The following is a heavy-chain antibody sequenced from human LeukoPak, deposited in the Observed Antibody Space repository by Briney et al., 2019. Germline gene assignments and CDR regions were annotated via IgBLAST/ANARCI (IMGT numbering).Heavy chain of an antibody. CDR1: GFTFSSYA. CDR2: ISFDGSNK. J-gene: IGHJ5*02. Sequence: GGSLRLSCAASGFTFSSYAMHWVRQAPGKGLEWVTIISFDGSNKYYADSVKGRFTISRDNSKNTLYLQMNSLRAEDTAVYYCARDFSWFDPWGQGTLVTVSS. CDR3: ARDFSWFDP. V-gene: IGHV3-30*04.